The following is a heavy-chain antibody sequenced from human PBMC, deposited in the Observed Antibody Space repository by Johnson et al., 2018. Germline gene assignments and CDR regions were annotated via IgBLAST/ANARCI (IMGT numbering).Heavy chain of an antibody. J-gene: IGHJ5*02. Sequence: QVQLVQSGAEVKKPGASVKVSCKASGYTFTSYHIHWVRQAPGQGLEWMGIINPSGGSTDYAQKFRGRDTMTRETSTSTVYIELSSLRSEDTAVYYCARDFNWFDPWGQGTLVTVSS. V-gene: IGHV1-46*01. CDR2: INPSGGST. CDR1: GYTFTSYH. CDR3: ARDFNWFDP.